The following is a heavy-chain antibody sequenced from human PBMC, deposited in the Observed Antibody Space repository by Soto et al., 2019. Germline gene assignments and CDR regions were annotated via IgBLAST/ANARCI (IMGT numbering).Heavy chain of an antibody. CDR1: GFTFSSYA. V-gene: IGHV3-23*01. Sequence: GGSLRLSCAASGFTFSSYAMKWVRQAPGKGLEWVSAISGSGGSTYYAASVKGRFTISRDNSKNTLYLQMNSLRAEDTAVYYCASNARPAAYYYYYYMDVWGKGTTVTVSS. D-gene: IGHD2-15*01. J-gene: IGHJ6*03. CDR2: ISGSGGST. CDR3: ASNARPAAYYYYYYMDV.